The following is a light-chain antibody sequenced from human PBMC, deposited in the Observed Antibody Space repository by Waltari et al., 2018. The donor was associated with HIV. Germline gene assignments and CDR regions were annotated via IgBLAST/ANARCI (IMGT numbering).Light chain of an antibody. Sequence: DIQMTQSPSSLSASVADRVTITCQASQDISNYLNWYQQKPGKAPKLLIYDASNLETGVPSRFSGSGSGTDFTFTISSLQPEDIATYYCQQYDNLPFFGGGTKVEIK. CDR1: QDISNY. CDR2: DAS. J-gene: IGKJ4*01. V-gene: IGKV1-33*01. CDR3: QQYDNLPF.